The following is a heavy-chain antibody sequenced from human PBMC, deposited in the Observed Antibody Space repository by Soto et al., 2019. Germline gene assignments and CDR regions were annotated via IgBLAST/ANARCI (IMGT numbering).Heavy chain of an antibody. CDR2: IYFSGST. CDR3: ARHSPPFFYGSGTWDV. CDR1: NDSISSSTYF. D-gene: IGHD3-10*01. Sequence: PSETLSLTCTVSNDSISSSTYFWGWVRQPPGKGLEWIGSIYFSGSTFYNPSLKSRLTISIDPSKNQFSLKLSSLSAADTAVYYCARHSPPFFYGSGTWDVWGKGTTVPVSS. V-gene: IGHV4-39*01. J-gene: IGHJ6*04.